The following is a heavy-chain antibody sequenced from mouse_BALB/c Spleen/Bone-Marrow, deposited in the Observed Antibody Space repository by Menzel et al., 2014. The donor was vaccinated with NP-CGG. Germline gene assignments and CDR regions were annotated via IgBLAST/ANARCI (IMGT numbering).Heavy chain of an antibody. Sequence: QVQLQQSGAELVKPGASVKLSCKASGYTFTSYWMHWVKQRPGQGLEWIGETIPSNGRTNYNEKFKSKATRTVDKSYSTAYMQLTSLTSDNSAVYYCAIRYTAMVASDYWGQGTPLTVSS. J-gene: IGHJ2*01. V-gene: IGHV1S81*02. CDR1: GYTFTSYW. CDR2: TIPSNGRT. D-gene: IGHD1-1*02. CDR3: AIRYTAMVASDY.